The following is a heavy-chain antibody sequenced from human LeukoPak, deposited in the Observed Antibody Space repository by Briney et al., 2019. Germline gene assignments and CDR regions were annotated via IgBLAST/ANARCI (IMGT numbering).Heavy chain of an antibody. D-gene: IGHD3/OR15-3a*01. CDR3: ARSALTPDSLGLYLEY. J-gene: IGHJ4*02. V-gene: IGHV3-11*04. CDR1: AFTFSDYY. Sequence: GGSLRLSCAASAFTFSDYYMSWIRQAPGKGLEWVSYISGSGKTIHHADSLKGRFTISRDNAKNSLYLQMNSLRAEDTAVYYCARSALTPDSLGLYLEYWGQGTLVTVSS. CDR2: ISGSGKTI.